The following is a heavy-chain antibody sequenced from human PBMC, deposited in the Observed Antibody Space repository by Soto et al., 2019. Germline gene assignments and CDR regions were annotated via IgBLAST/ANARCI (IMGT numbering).Heavy chain of an antibody. V-gene: IGHV3-23*01. CDR1: GFTFRTYA. Sequence: EVQLLESGGGLVQPGGSLRLSCAASGFTFRTYAMSWVRQAPGKGLEWVSAIGGSGGSTYYADSVKGRFTISRDNSKYTLDLQMNSLRVEDTAIYYCTKEYLRYSYGQDLGQGTVVIVSS. J-gene: IGHJ4*02. D-gene: IGHD5-18*01. CDR2: IGGSGGST. CDR3: TKEYLRYSYGQD.